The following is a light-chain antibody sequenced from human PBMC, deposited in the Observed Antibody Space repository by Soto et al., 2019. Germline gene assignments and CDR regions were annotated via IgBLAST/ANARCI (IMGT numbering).Light chain of an antibody. J-gene: IGKJ1*01. CDR1: QNVGVR. CDR3: QQYGNAPWT. CDR2: DAS. Sequence: EIVLTQSPATLSASPGERATLSCRASQNVGVRLAWYQHKPGQPPRLLIYDASSRATVIPDRFSGSGSGTDFTLTISRLESEDFAVYYCQQYGNAPWTFGQGTKVDI. V-gene: IGKV3-20*01.